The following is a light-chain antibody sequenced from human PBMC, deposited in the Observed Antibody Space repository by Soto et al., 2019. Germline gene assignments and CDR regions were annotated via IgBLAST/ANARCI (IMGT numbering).Light chain of an antibody. Sequence: IQMTQSPCTLSASVGDRFTITFRASQSISSWLAWYQQKPGKAPKLLIYDASSLESGVPSRFSGSGSGTEFTLTISSLQPDDFATYYCQQYNSYSWTFGQGTKVDIK. CDR2: DAS. V-gene: IGKV1-5*01. CDR3: QQYNSYSWT. J-gene: IGKJ1*01. CDR1: QSISSW.